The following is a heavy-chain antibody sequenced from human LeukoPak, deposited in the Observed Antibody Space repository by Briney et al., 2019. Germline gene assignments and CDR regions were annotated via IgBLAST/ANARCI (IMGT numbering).Heavy chain of an antibody. J-gene: IGHJ4*02. D-gene: IGHD2-15*01. Sequence: PSETLCLTCTVSGGSISSYSWSWIRQPPGKGLEWIGYIYYSGSTNYNPSLKSRLTISVDTSKNQFSLKLSSVTAADTAVYYCARRYCSGGYCYSDYWGQGTLVTVSS. V-gene: IGHV4-59*08. CDR3: ARRYCSGGYCYSDY. CDR2: IYYSGST. CDR1: GGSISSYS.